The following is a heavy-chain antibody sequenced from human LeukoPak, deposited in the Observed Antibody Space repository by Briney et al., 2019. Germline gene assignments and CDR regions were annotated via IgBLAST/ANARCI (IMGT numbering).Heavy chain of an antibody. CDR2: IYYSGST. Sequence: SSETLSLTCTVSDGSISGYYWSWIRQPPGKGLEWIGYIYYSGSTNYNPSLKSRVTISVDTSKNQFSLKLSSVTAADTAVYCCARVKLGQWLPHIDYWGQGTLVTVSS. CDR3: ARVKLGQWLPHIDY. CDR1: DGSISGYY. D-gene: IGHD6-19*01. J-gene: IGHJ4*02. V-gene: IGHV4-59*01.